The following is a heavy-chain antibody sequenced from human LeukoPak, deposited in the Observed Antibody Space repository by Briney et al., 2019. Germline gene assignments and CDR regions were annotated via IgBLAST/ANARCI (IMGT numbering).Heavy chain of an antibody. CDR1: GYTFTSHG. D-gene: IGHD3-22*01. J-gene: IGHJ4*02. CDR2: ISAYNGNT. V-gene: IGHV1-18*01. Sequence: ASVKVSCKASGYTFTSHGISWVRQAPGQGLEWMGWISAYNGNTNYAQKLQGRVTMPADTSTTTAYMEVRRLRSDDTGVYYCARFYYYDICGYLDWGQGTLVTVSS. CDR3: ARFYYYDICGYLD.